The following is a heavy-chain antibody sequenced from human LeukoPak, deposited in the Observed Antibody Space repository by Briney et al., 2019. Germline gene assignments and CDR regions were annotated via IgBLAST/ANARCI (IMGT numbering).Heavy chain of an antibody. CDR3: ARFAAGGSYYYYMDV. CDR1: GFIFGDYN. Sequence: GGSLRLSCAASGFIFGDYNMNWVRQVPGKGLEWISYMSSTSTTIFYADSVKGRFTISRDNAKSSLYLQMNSLRAEDTAVYFCARFAAGGSYYYYMDVWGKGTTVTVSS. V-gene: IGHV3-48*01. J-gene: IGHJ6*03. D-gene: IGHD6-25*01. CDR2: MSSTSTTI.